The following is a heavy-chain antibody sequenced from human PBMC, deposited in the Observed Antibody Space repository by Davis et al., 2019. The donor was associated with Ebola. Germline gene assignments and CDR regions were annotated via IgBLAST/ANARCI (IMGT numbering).Heavy chain of an antibody. D-gene: IGHD4-17*01. V-gene: IGHV1-2*06. CDR3: ARVSPAGEMDV. J-gene: IGHJ6*04. CDR2: INPNSGGT. CDR1: GYTFSGNY. Sequence: AASVKVSCKASGYTFSGNYIQWVRQAPGQGLEWMGRINPNSGGTNYAQKFQGRVTMTRDTSISTAYMELSRLRSDDTAVYYCARVSPAGEMDVWGKGTTVTVSS.